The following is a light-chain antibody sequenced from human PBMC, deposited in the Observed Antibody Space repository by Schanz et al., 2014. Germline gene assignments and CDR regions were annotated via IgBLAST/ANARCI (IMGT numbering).Light chain of an antibody. Sequence: QSALTQPASVSGSPGQSITIFCTGTSSDIGAHNYVSWYQQHPGKAPKLIVYDVHDRPSGVSYRFSGSKSGNTASLTISGLQAEDEADYYCSSYTSSSTLIFGGGTKLTVL. J-gene: IGLJ2*01. CDR1: SSDIGAHNY. V-gene: IGLV2-14*03. CDR3: SSYTSSSTLI. CDR2: DVH.